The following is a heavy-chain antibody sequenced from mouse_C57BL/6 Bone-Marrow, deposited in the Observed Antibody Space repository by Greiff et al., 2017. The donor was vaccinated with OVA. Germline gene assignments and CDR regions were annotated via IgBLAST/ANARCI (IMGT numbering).Heavy chain of an antibody. J-gene: IGHJ4*01. CDR1: GYTFTSYW. CDR2: IYPNSGST. Sequence: VQLQQPGAELVKPGASVKLSCKASGYTFTSYWMHWVKQRPGQGLEWIGMIYPNSGSTNYNEKFKSKATLTVDKSSSTAYMQLSSLTSEDSAVYYCARDYGSAMDYWGQGTSVTVSS. CDR3: ARDYGSAMDY. V-gene: IGHV1-64*01. D-gene: IGHD1-1*01.